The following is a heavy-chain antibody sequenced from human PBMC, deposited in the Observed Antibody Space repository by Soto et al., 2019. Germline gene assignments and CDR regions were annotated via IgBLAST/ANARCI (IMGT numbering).Heavy chain of an antibody. D-gene: IGHD3-10*01. CDR2: IYYSGSN. J-gene: IGHJ4*02. Sequence: QVQLQESGPGLVKPSETLSLTCTVSGGSISSYYWSWIRQPPGKGLEWIGYIYYSGSNNYNPSLRRRVTISVDTSTNQFSLKLSSVTAADTAVYYCARAPRGNYGYPSYFDYWGQGTLVTVSS. CDR1: GGSISSYY. CDR3: ARAPRGNYGYPSYFDY. V-gene: IGHV4-59*01.